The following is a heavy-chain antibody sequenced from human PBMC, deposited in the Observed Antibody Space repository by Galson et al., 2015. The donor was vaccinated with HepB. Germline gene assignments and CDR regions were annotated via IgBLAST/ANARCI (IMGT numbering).Heavy chain of an antibody. D-gene: IGHD3-3*01. Sequence: ETLSLTCTVSGGSISSYYWSWIRQPPGKGLEWIGYIYYSGSTNYNPSLKSRVTISVDTSKNQFSLKLSSVTAADTAVYYCARAPSVYYDFWSGHEYYFDYWGQGTLVTVSS. J-gene: IGHJ4*02. CDR1: GGSISSYY. V-gene: IGHV4-59*01. CDR3: ARAPSVYYDFWSGHEYYFDY. CDR2: IYYSGST.